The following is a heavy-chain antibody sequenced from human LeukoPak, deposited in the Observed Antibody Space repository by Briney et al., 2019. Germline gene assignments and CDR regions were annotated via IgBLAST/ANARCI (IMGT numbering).Heavy chain of an antibody. D-gene: IGHD3-22*01. Sequence: GGSLRLSCAASGFTFSSYSMNWVRQAPGKGQEWVSYISSSGSTIYYADSVKGRFTISRDNAKNSLYLQMNSLRAEDTAVYYCARVGEIVVVIDAFDIWGQGTMVTVSS. CDR3: ARVGEIVVVIDAFDI. CDR2: ISSSGSTI. J-gene: IGHJ3*02. CDR1: GFTFSSYS. V-gene: IGHV3-48*04.